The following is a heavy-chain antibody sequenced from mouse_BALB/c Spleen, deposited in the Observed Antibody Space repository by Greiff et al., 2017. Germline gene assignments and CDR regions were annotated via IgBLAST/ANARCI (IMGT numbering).Heavy chain of an antibody. V-gene: IGHV14-3*02. D-gene: IGHD3-1*01. CDR1: GFNIKDTY. J-gene: IGHJ3*01. Sequence: VQLQQSGAELVKPGASVKLSCTASGFNIKDTYMHWVKQRPEQGLEWIGRIDPANGNTKYDPKFQGKATITADTSSNTAYLQLSSLTSEDTAVYYCATFLGSGYVGWFAYWGQGTLVTVSA. CDR2: IDPANGNT. CDR3: ATFLGSGYVGWFAY.